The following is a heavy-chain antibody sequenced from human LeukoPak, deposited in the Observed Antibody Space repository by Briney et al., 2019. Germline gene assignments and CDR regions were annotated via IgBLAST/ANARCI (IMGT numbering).Heavy chain of an antibody. J-gene: IGHJ3*02. CDR3: ARGFVPIDSSGYPRAFDI. D-gene: IGHD3-22*01. CDR1: GYSISSGYC. V-gene: IGHV4-38-2*02. Sequence: PSETLSLTCTVSGYSISSGYCWGWIRQPPGKGLEWIGSIYHSGSTYYNPSLKSRVTISVDTSKNQFSLKLTSVTAADTAVYYCARGFVPIDSSGYPRAFDIWGQGTMVTVSS. CDR2: IYHSGST.